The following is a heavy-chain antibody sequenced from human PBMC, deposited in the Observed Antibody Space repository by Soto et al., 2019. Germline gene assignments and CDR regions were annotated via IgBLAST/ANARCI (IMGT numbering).Heavy chain of an antibody. V-gene: IGHV4-39*01. Sequence: SETLSLTCTVSGGSISSSSYYWGWIRQPPGKGLEWIGSIYYSGSTYYNPSLKSRVTISVDTSKNQFSLKLSSVTAADTAVYYCARQCLVQYYFDYWGQGTLVTVSS. J-gene: IGHJ4*02. CDR3: ARQCLVQYYFDY. D-gene: IGHD6-19*01. CDR2: IYYSGST. CDR1: GGSISSSSYY.